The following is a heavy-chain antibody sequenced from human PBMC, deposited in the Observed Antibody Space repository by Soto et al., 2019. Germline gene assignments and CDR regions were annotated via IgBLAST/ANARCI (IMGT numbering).Heavy chain of an antibody. CDR2: IYYSGST. J-gene: IGHJ6*02. CDR1: GCSIRSGGYY. V-gene: IGHV4-31*03. Sequence: SETLSLTCPVSGCSIRSGGYYWSWIRQHPGKGLEWIGYIYYSGSTYYNPSLKSRVTISVDTSKNQFSLKLSSVTAADTAVYYCAREGSGARYYYGMDVWGQGTTVTVSS. CDR3: AREGSGARYYYGMDV. D-gene: IGHD6-6*01.